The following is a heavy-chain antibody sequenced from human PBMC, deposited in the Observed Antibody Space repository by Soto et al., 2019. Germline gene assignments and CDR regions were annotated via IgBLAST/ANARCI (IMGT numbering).Heavy chain of an antibody. V-gene: IGHV3-23*01. Sequence: GGSLTLSCAASGLSFSSYAMSWVRQAPGKGLEWVSVISGSGGSTYYADSVKGRFTISRDNSKNTLYLQMNSLRAEDTAVYYYASRSSGWYFDYWGQGTLVTVSS. J-gene: IGHJ4*02. D-gene: IGHD6-19*01. CDR3: ASRSSGWYFDY. CDR2: ISGSGGST. CDR1: GLSFSSYA.